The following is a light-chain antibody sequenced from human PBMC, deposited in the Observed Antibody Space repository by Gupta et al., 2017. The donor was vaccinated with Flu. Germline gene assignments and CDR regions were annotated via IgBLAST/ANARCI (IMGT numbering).Light chain of an antibody. CDR1: QSVSSN. V-gene: IGKV3-15*01. J-gene: IGKJ1*01. CDR2: GAS. Sequence: EIVMTQSPATLSVFPGERATLSCRASQSVSSNLAWYQQKPGQAPRLLIYGASTRATGIPARFSGSGSGTEFTLSISSLQSEDLAVYYCQQYVDWWTFGQGTKVEIK. CDR3: QQYVDWWT.